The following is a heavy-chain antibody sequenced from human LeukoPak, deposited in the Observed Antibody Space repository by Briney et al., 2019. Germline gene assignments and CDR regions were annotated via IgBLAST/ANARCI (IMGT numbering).Heavy chain of an antibody. CDR1: GFTFSNYA. D-gene: IGHD1-14*01. J-gene: IGHJ3*02. V-gene: IGHV3-7*01. Sequence: PGGSLRLSCAASGFTFSNYALNWVRQAPGKGPEWVAHVKENGIEKRYADSVKGRFTISRDNVKQSLCLQMSSLRAEDTAVYYCARGPGDFDASDIWGQGTVVSVSS. CDR3: ARGPGDFDASDI. CDR2: VKENGIEK.